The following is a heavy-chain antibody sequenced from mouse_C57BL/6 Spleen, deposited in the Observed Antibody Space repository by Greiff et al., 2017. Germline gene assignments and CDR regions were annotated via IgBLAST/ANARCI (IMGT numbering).Heavy chain of an antibody. CDR1: GYTFTSYW. CDR2: IYPSDSET. CDR3: AREGLLPYFDY. Sequence: VQLQQPGAELVRPGSSVKLSCKASGYTFTSYWMDWVKQRPGQGLEWIGNIYPSDSETHYNQKFKDKATLTVDKSSSTAYMQLSSLTSEYSAVYYCAREGLLPYFDYWGQGTTLTVSS. D-gene: IGHD1-1*01. V-gene: IGHV1-61*01. J-gene: IGHJ2*01.